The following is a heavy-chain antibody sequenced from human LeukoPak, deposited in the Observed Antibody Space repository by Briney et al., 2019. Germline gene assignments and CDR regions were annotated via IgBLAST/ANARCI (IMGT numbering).Heavy chain of an antibody. CDR2: IYYSRST. CDR1: GGSINSDGVY. CDR3: ARGGSFLGNYVY. Sequence: SETLSLTCTVSGGSINSDGVYWRWIRQHPGKGREWIGYIYYSRSTFYNPSLKSRVAISLDKSKHQFSLNLSSVTAADTAVYYCARGGSFLGNYVYWGQGTLVTVSS. J-gene: IGHJ4*02. D-gene: IGHD3-16*01. V-gene: IGHV4-31*03.